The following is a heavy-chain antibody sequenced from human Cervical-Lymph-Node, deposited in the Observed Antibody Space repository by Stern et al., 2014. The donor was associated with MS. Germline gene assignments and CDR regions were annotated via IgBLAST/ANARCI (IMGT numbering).Heavy chain of an antibody. CDR1: GFNFRTYW. V-gene: IGHV3-74*02. D-gene: IGHD1-1*01. J-gene: IGHJ4*02. CDR2: INGDGTVS. Sequence: VQLVESGGGIVQPGGSLMISCVASGFNFRTYWMHWVRQGPGKGLEWVSRINGDGTVSTYADSVRGRFTISRNNAHNTMSLQLDNLRVEDTAIYYCASAYRASWGQGTMVTVST. CDR3: ASAYRAS.